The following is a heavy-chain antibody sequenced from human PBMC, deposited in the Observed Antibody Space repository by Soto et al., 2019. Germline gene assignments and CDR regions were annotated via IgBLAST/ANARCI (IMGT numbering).Heavy chain of an antibody. CDR3: AADSGRGGRAFDH. D-gene: IGHD3-10*01. CDR1: DASITNFF. Sequence: QVQIQESGPGLVTPSDTLSLTCTVSDASITNFFWNWVRQPAGGPLEWIGRLYLGGAPTYNPSLRSRLFISEDTSKNQVSLKLTPVTAADTAVYYCAADSGRGGRAFDHWGHGALATVSS. CDR2: LYLGGAP. V-gene: IGHV4-4*07. J-gene: IGHJ4*01.